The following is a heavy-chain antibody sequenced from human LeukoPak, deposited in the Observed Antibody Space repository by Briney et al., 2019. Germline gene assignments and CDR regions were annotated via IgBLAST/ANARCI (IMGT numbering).Heavy chain of an antibody. CDR1: GGSISSYY. J-gene: IGHJ3*02. V-gene: IGHV4-59*01. CDR2: IYYSGST. CDR3: ARLTIVGAFDI. D-gene: IGHD2-21*01. Sequence: KPSETLSLTCTVSGGSISSYYWSWIRQPPGKGLEWIGYIYYSGSTNYNPSLKSRVTISVDTSKNQFSLKLSSVTAADTAVYYCARLTIVGAFDIWGQGTMVTVSS.